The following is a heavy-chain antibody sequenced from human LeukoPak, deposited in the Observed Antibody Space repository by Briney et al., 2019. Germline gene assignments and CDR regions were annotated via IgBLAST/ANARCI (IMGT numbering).Heavy chain of an antibody. CDR1: GFTFSSYA. Sequence: PGGSLRLSCAASGFTFSSYAMHWVRQAPGKGLEWVAVISYDGSNKYYADSVKGRFTISRDNSKNTLYLQMNSLRAEDTAVYYCARETVYYYDSSGYHFVYWGQGPWSPSPQ. D-gene: IGHD3-22*01. J-gene: IGHJ4*02. V-gene: IGHV3-30-3*01. CDR3: ARETVYYYDSSGYHFVY. CDR2: ISYDGSNK.